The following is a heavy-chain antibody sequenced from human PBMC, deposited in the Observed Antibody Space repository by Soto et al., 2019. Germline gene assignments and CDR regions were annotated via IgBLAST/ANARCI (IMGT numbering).Heavy chain of an antibody. CDR3: AREGAIAAPLLDYYGMDV. Sequence: GGSLRLSCAASGFTFSSYEMNWVRQAPGKGLEWVSYISSSGSTIYYADSVKGRFTISRDNAKNSLYLQMNSLRAEDTAVYYCAREGAIAAPLLDYYGMDVWGQGTTVTVSS. J-gene: IGHJ6*02. CDR2: ISSSGSTI. V-gene: IGHV3-48*03. D-gene: IGHD6-13*01. CDR1: GFTFSSYE.